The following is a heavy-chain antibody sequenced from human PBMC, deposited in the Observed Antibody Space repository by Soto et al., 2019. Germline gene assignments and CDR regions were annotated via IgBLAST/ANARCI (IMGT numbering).Heavy chain of an antibody. Sequence: EPLSLTCTVSGGSISSYYWSWIRQPPGKGLEWIGYIYYSGSTNYNPSLKSRVTISVDTSKNQFSLKLSSVTAADTAMYYCARHSLTMVRGVTGDAFDIWGQGTMVTVSS. J-gene: IGHJ3*02. D-gene: IGHD3-10*01. V-gene: IGHV4-59*01. CDR2: IYYSGST. CDR1: GGSISSYY. CDR3: ARHSLTMVRGVTGDAFDI.